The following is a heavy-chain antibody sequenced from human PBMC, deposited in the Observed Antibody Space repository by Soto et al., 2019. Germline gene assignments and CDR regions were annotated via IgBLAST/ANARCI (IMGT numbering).Heavy chain of an antibody. CDR2: ISWNSGSI. CDR1: GFTFDDYA. D-gene: IGHD4-17*01. CDR3: AKDMNAVTPQGSLSWFDP. J-gene: IGHJ5*02. Sequence: PGGSLRLSCAASGFTFDDYAMHWVRQAPGKGLEWVSGISWNSGSIGYADSVKGRFTISRDNAKNSLYLQMNSLRAEDTALYYCAKDMNAVTPQGSLSWFDPWGQGTLVTVSS. V-gene: IGHV3-9*01.